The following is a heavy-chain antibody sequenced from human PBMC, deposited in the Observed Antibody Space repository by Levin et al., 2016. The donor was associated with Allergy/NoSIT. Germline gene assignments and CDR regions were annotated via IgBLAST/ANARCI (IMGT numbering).Heavy chain of an antibody. J-gene: IGHJ3*02. Sequence: WIRQPPGKGLEWIGFISNNGNTNSNASLKSRVDMSIDVSNNQFSLTLSSLTVADTAVYFCARHVGTGAAYDIWGQGTLVTVSS. D-gene: IGHD2-8*02. CDR3: ARHVGTGAAYDI. CDR2: ISNNGNT. V-gene: IGHV4-59*08.